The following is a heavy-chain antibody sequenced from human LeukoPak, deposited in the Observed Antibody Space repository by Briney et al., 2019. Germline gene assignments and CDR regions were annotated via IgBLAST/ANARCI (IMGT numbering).Heavy chain of an antibody. J-gene: IGHJ6*02. CDR3: ARGPAGSYYYGMDV. D-gene: IGHD6-13*01. Sequence: ASVKVSCKASGYIFTSYGISWVRQAPGQGLEWMGWISAYNGNTNYAQKLQGRVTMTTDTSTSTAYMELRSLRSDDTAVYFCARGPAGSYYYGMDVWGQGTTVTVSS. CDR1: GYIFTSYG. V-gene: IGHV1-18*01. CDR2: ISAYNGNT.